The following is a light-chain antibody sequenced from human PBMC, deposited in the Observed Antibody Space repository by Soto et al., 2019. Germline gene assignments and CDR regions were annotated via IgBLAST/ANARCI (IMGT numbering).Light chain of an antibody. J-gene: IGLJ1*01. CDR2: DNG. CDR1: SSNIGAGHD. CDR3: QSYDSGLSGSEV. V-gene: IGLV1-40*01. Sequence: QAVVTQPPSVSGAPGQRVTISCTGSSSNIGAGHDVHWYQQLPGTAPKLLIYDNGNRPSGVPDRFSGSKSGTSASLAITGLQAEDEADYYCQSYDSGLSGSEVFGTGTKLTVL.